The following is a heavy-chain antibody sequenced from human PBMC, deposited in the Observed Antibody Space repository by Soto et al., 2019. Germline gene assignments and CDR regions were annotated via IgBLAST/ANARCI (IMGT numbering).Heavy chain of an antibody. D-gene: IGHD2-15*01. V-gene: IGHV1-18*01. Sequence: ASGKVPCKASGYTFTRYGISWVRQAPGQGLEWMGWISAYNGNTNYAQKLQGRVTMTTDTSTSTAYMELRSLRSEDTAVYYCAISPNPGSAAPSTNGMDACGLENTLTISS. CDR1: GYTFTRYG. CDR3: AISPNPGSAAPSTNGMDA. J-gene: IGHJ6*02. CDR2: ISAYNGNT.